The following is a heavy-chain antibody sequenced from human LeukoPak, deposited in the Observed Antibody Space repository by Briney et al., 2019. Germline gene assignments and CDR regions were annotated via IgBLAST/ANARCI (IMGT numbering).Heavy chain of an antibody. J-gene: IGHJ4*02. CDR2: IYTSGST. V-gene: IGHV4-4*07. Sequence: SETLSLTCTVSGDSISSYYWSWIRQPAGKGLEWIGRIYTSGSTNYNPSLKSRLTMSVDTSKNQFSLKLTSMTAADTAVYYCARDRYSSPTDWGQGTLVTVSS. CDR3: ARDRYSSPTD. D-gene: IGHD6-13*01. CDR1: GDSISSYY.